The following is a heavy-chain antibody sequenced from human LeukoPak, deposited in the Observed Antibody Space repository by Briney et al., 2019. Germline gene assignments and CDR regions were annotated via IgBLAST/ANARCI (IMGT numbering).Heavy chain of an antibody. Sequence: GGSLRLSCAASGFTFSSYGMHWVRQAPGKGLEWVAFIRYDGSNKYYADSVKGRFTISRDNSKNTLYLQMNSLRAEDTAVYYCARVPHESYYYYMDVWGKGTTVTISS. CDR1: GFTFSSYG. V-gene: IGHV3-30*02. CDR3: ARVPHESYYYYMDV. CDR2: IRYDGSNK. J-gene: IGHJ6*03.